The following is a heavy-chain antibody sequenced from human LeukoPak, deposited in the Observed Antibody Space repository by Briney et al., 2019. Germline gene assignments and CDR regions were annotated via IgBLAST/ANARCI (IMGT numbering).Heavy chain of an antibody. Sequence: GGSLRLSCAASGFTFSSYSMNWVRQAPGKGLEWVSYISSSSSTIYYADSVKGRFTISRDNAKNSPYLQMNSLRAEDTAVYYRARDTAMSQTDYWGQGTLVTVSS. D-gene: IGHD5-18*01. CDR1: GFTFSSYS. CDR3: ARDTAMSQTDY. J-gene: IGHJ4*02. V-gene: IGHV3-48*01. CDR2: ISSSSSTI.